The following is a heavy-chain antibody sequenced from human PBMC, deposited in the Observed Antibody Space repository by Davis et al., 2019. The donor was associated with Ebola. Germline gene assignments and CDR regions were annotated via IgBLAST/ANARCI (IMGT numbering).Heavy chain of an antibody. D-gene: IGHD1-26*01. Sequence: ASVKVSCKASGYNFTNYAMHWVRHAPGQRLEWTGWINAANGNTKVSQKFQGRVTITSDTSASTAYMELSSLRSEDTAVFYCARIVLGRDFYGMDVWGQGTTVTVSS. V-gene: IGHV1-3*01. CDR3: ARIVLGRDFYGMDV. CDR1: GYNFTNYA. CDR2: INAANGNT. J-gene: IGHJ6*02.